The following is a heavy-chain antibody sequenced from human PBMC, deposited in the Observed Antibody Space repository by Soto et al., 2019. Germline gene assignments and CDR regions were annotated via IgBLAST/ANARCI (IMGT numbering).Heavy chain of an antibody. V-gene: IGHV4-38-2*01. J-gene: IGHJ4*02. CDR3: ARTDPSDYFDY. Sequence: SETLSLTCAVSGDSISSGYHWAWIRQPPGKGLEWVASIYHSGTTYYNPSLTSRVTISVDTSKNQFSLKLSSVTAADSAVYYCARTDPSDYFDYWGQGTLVTVSS. CDR2: IYHSGTT. CDR1: GDSISSGYH.